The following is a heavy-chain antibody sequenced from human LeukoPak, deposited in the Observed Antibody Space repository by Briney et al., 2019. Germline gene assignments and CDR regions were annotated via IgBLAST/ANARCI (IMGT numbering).Heavy chain of an antibody. CDR1: GFTFSSYA. CDR2: ISYDGSNK. J-gene: IGHJ6*02. V-gene: IGHV3-30-3*01. Sequence: PGGSLRLSCAASGFTFSSYAMHWVRQAPGKGLEWVAVISYDGSNKYYADSVKGRFTISRDNSKNTLYPQMNSLRAEDTAVYYCARDARWRYDFWSGYYPRHYYYGMDVWGQGTTVTVSS. CDR3: ARDARWRYDFWSGYYPRHYYYGMDV. D-gene: IGHD3-3*01.